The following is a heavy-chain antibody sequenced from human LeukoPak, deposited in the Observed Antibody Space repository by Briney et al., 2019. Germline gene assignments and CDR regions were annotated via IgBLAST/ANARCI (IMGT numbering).Heavy chain of an antibody. J-gene: IGHJ4*02. Sequence: AVNVSCKASGGTLSSYAISWVRQAPGQRLEWMGRIIPILGIANYAQKFQGRVTITADKSTSTAYMELSSLRSEDTAVYYCARRLATAGEPFDYWGQGTLVTVSS. CDR2: IIPILGIA. CDR1: GGTLSSYA. CDR3: ARRLATAGEPFDY. D-gene: IGHD5-12*01. V-gene: IGHV1-69*04.